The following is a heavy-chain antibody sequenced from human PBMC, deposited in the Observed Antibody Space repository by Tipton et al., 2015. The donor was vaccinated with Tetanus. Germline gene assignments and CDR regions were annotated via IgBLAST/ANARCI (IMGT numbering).Heavy chain of an antibody. CDR3: AREMNRFFDI. V-gene: IGHV4-59*11. Sequence: TLSLTCTVSGGPISGHYWSWIRQTPGRGLEWIGYISYAGYTSYSPSLKNRVTMSVYTSKNQFSLKLKSVTAADTAVYYCAREMNRFFDIWSRGTLVTVAS. D-gene: IGHD1-14*01. CDR1: GGPISGHY. CDR2: ISYAGYT. J-gene: IGHJ2*01.